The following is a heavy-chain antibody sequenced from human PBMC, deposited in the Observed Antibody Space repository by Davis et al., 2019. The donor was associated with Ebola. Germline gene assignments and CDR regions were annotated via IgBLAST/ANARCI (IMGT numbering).Heavy chain of an antibody. CDR2: INHSGST. CDR1: GGSISSSSYY. Sequence: SETLSLTCTVSGGSISSSSYYWGWIRQPPGKGLEWIGEINHSGSTNYNPSLKSRVTISVDTSKNQFSLKLSSVTAADTAVYYCARDGDSWGQGTLVTVSS. CDR3: ARDGDS. J-gene: IGHJ4*02. V-gene: IGHV4-39*07.